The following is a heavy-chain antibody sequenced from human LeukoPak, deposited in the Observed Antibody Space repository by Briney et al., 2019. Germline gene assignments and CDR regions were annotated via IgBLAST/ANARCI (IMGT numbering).Heavy chain of an antibody. Sequence: GASVKVSCKASGGTFSSYAISWVRQAPGQGLEWMGRIIPILGIANYAQKFQGRVTITADKYTSTAYMELSSLRSEDTAVYYCARADSSSSAFDYWGQGTLVTVSS. V-gene: IGHV1-69*04. J-gene: IGHJ4*02. D-gene: IGHD6-6*01. CDR1: GGTFSSYA. CDR3: ARADSSSSAFDY. CDR2: IIPILGIA.